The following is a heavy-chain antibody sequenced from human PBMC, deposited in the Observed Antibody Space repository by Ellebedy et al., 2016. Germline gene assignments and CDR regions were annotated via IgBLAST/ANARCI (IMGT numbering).Heavy chain of an antibody. CDR1: GFTFRNFF. V-gene: IGHV3-23*01. Sequence: GGSLRLSXVASGFTFRNFFMSWVRQVPGGGLEWLSTISGDGDTTFSADSVKGRFAISRDNSRNTLYLQMDSLRAADTAVYYCYYGHYSGYWGQGTLVTVSS. D-gene: IGHD4-17*01. CDR2: ISGDGDTT. CDR3: YYGHYSGY. J-gene: IGHJ4*02.